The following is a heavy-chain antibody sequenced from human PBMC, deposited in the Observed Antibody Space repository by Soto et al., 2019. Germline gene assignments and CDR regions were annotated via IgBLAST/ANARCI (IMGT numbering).Heavy chain of an antibody. D-gene: IGHD2-2*01. CDR1: GCSISSGGYY. J-gene: IGHJ5*02. CDR2: MFYTGTT. CDR3: ARVVRFCSSPSCRGRNWFDP. Sequence: TLSLTFFCSGCSISSGGYYLGLVPQPPGKGLEWIGYMFYTGTTYYNPSLKSRITISMDTSKNQFSLRLTSVTAADTAEYHCARVVRFCSSPSCRGRNWFDPWGQGTRVT. V-gene: IGHV4-30-4*01.